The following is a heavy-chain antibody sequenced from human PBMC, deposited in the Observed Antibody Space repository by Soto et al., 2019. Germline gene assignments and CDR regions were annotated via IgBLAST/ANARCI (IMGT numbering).Heavy chain of an antibody. V-gene: IGHV3-30-3*01. D-gene: IGHD2-15*01. CDR3: VRETQIVMVVVPTPGSPGAFDM. CDR1: GFSFRNYN. CDR2: VSHDGVNK. Sequence: PGGSLRLSCAASGFSFRNYNLHWFRQAPGKGREWVAVVSHDGVNKHYAESVKGRLSISRDSSRDTLYLQMNSLRPEDTAVYYCVRETQIVMVVVPTPGSPGAFDMWGQGTMVTVSS. J-gene: IGHJ3*02.